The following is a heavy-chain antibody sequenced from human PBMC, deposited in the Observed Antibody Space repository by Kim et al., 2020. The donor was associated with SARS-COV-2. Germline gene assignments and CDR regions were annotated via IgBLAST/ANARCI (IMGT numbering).Heavy chain of an antibody. J-gene: IGHJ4*02. Sequence: LKSRVTISVDTSKNQFSLKLSSVTAADTAVYYCARQAYSGSYSGSNYFDYWGQGTLVTVSS. CDR3: ARQAYSGSYSGSNYFDY. D-gene: IGHD1-26*01. V-gene: IGHV4-39*01.